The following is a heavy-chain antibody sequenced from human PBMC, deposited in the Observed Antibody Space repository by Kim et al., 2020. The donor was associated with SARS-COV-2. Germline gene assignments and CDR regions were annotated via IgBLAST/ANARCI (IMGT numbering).Heavy chain of an antibody. J-gene: IGHJ3*02. D-gene: IGHD3-22*01. CDR3: AKDWYYYDLNDAFDI. V-gene: IGHV3-23*01. Sequence: TVKGRFTISRDNSENTLYLQMNSLRAEDTAVYYCAKDWYYYDLNDAFDIWGQGTMVTVSS.